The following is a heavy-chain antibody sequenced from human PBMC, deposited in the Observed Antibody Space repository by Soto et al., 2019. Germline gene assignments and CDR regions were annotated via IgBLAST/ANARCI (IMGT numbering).Heavy chain of an antibody. CDR1: GFTFRDYA. J-gene: IGHJ3*02. CDR3: ARDAGFPDFGVIKHVFDI. CDR2: LSGSLNSA. V-gene: IGHV3-23*01. Sequence: EVQVLQSGGGLGQPGGSLRLSCAAGGFTFRDYAMSWVRQAPGKGLEWVSTLSGSLNSAFYADSVKGRFTISRDSSDNILYLQINILRDEDTAVYYGARDAGFPDFGVIKHVFDIWGQGTLVTVSS. D-gene: IGHD3-3*01.